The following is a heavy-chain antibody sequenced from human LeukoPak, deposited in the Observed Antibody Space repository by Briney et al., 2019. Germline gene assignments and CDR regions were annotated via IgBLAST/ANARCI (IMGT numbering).Heavy chain of an antibody. CDR3: ARTSGFFDSSGFYQQNPYYFQY. D-gene: IGHD3-22*01. J-gene: IGHJ4*02. V-gene: IGHV4-34*01. CDR2: INHSGRT. CDR1: GDSFIGYF. Sequence: AETLSLTCAASGDSFIGYFWTWIRQAPGKGLEWIGDINHSGRTNYNPSLQRRVSISVDTSKNQFSLNVTSVTGADTAVYYCARTSGFFDSSGFYQQNPYYFQYWGQGVLVTVST.